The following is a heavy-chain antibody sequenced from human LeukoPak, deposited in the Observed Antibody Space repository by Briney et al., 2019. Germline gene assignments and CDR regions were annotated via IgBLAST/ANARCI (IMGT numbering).Heavy chain of an antibody. D-gene: IGHD2-15*01. CDR1: GYSFTSYW. Sequence: GESLKISCKGSGYSFTSYWIGWVRQMPGKGLEWMGIIYPGDSDTRYSPSFQGQVTISADKSISTAYLQWRSLKASDTAMYYCARQTPPDCSGGSCYSDYYYYGMDVWGQGTTVTVSS. CDR2: IYPGDSDT. J-gene: IGHJ6*02. V-gene: IGHV5-51*01. CDR3: ARQTPPDCSGGSCYSDYYYYGMDV.